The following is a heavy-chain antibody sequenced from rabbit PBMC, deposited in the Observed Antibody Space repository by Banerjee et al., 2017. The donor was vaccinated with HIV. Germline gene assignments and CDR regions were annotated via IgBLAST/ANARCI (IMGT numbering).Heavy chain of an antibody. Sequence: QSLQESGGGLFQPGGSLALTCKASGFSLSNNYVMCWVRQAPGKGLEWIGCINTSSGNTVYATWAKGRFTTSKTSSTTVTLQMTSLTDADTATYFCARDLGGVIGWNFNLWGQGTLVT. V-gene: IGHV1S40*01. CDR3: ARDLGGVIGWNFNL. CDR2: INTSSGNT. CDR1: GFSLSNNYV. D-gene: IGHD1-1*01. J-gene: IGHJ4*01.